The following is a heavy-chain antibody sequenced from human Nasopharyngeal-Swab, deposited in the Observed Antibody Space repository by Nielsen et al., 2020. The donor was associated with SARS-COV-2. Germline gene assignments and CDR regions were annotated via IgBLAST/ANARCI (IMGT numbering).Heavy chain of an antibody. CDR3: ARDQGEWLRFGGFDP. CDR2: TYYRSKWYN. J-gene: IGHJ5*02. D-gene: IGHD5-12*01. Sequence: SQTLSLTCAISGDRASSNSAAWNWIRQSPSRGLEWLGRTYYRSKWYNDYAVSVKSRITINPDTSKNQFSLQLNSVTPEDTAVYYCARDQGEWLRFGGFDPWGQGTLVTVSS. V-gene: IGHV6-1*01. CDR1: GDRASSNSAA.